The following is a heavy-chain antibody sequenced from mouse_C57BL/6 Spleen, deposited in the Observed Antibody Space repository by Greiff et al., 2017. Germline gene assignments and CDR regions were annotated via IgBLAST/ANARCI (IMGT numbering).Heavy chain of an antibody. D-gene: IGHD2-2*01. Sequence: QVQLQQPGAELVKPGASVKMSCKASGYTFTSYWITWVKQRPGQGLEWIGDIYPGSGSTNYNEKFKSKATLTVDKSSSTAYMQLSSLTSEYSAVYYCARYYGYPGWFAYWGQGTLGTVSS. CDR2: IYPGSGST. J-gene: IGHJ3*01. CDR3: ARYYGYPGWFAY. V-gene: IGHV1-55*01. CDR1: GYTFTSYW.